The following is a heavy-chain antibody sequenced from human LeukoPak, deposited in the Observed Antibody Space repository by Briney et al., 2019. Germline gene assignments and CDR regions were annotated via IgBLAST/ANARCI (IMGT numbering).Heavy chain of an antibody. CDR1: GFPFSTYG. Sequence: GRSLRLSCAASGFPFSTYGMHWVRQAPGRGLKWVAFIWYDGSNKYYADSVKGRFTISRDNSKNTLYLQMNSLRVEDTAVYYCGKDFSYYDSSGSGPDYWGQGTLVTVSS. CDR3: GKDFSYYDSSGSGPDY. D-gene: IGHD3-22*01. V-gene: IGHV3-33*06. CDR2: IWYDGSNK. J-gene: IGHJ4*02.